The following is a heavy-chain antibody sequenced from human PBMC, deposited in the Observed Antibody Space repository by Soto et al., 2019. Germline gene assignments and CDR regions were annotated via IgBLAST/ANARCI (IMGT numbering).Heavy chain of an antibody. Sequence: QVQLVQSGAEVKKPGSSLKVSCKASGGTFSSYAISWVRQAPGQGLEWMGGVIPIFGTANYAQKFQGRVTITADESISTAYMELMRLRSEDIDVYYCARGDPWSGRYYYCMDVWVQGTEVTDS. V-gene: IGHV1-69*12. CDR1: GGTFSSYA. J-gene: IGHJ6*01. CDR3: ARGDPWSGRYYYCMDV. CDR2: VIPIFGTA. D-gene: IGHD3-3*01.